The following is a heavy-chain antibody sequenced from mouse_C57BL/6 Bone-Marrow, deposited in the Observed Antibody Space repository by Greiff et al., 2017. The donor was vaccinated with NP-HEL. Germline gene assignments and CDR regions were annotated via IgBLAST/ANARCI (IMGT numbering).Heavy chain of an antibody. V-gene: IGHV14-4*01. J-gene: IGHJ4*01. D-gene: IGHD1-1*01. CDR1: GFNIKDDY. CDR2: IDPENGDT. Sequence: EVQLVESGAELVRPGASVKLSCTASGFNIKDDYMHWVKQRPEQGLEWIGWIDPENGDTEYASKFQGKATITADTSSNTAYLQLSSLTSEDTAVYYCTTPFTPIYAMDYWGQGTSVTVSS. CDR3: TTPFTPIYAMDY.